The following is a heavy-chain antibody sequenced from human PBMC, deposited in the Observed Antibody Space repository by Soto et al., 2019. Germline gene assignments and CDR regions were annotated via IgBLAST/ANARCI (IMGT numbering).Heavy chain of an antibody. Sequence: KPSETLSLTCTVSGGSINSHDFYWTWIRQPPGKGLEWIGYIYYSGGTYYNPSLKSRVTISVDTSKNQFSLKVTSVTAADTAVYYCARGNRKDYYYGMDVWGQGTTVTASS. CDR2: IYYSGGT. CDR1: GGSINSHDFY. CDR3: ARGNRKDYYYGMDV. J-gene: IGHJ6*02. V-gene: IGHV4-30-4*01.